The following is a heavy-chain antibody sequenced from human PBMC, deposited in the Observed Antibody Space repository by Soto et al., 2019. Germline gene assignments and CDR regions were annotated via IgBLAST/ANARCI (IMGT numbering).Heavy chain of an antibody. Sequence: GGSLRLSCAASGFTFSSYAMSWVRQAPGKGLEWVSGVSGISGSGGSTYYADSVKGRFTISRDNSKNTLYLQMNSLRAEDTAVYYCAKDTPGGVSDALDLWAQGTIVTVS. D-gene: IGHD3-16*01. CDR2: ISGSGGST. V-gene: IGHV3-23*01. CDR1: GFTFSSYA. J-gene: IGHJ3*01. CDR3: AKDTPGGVSDALDL.